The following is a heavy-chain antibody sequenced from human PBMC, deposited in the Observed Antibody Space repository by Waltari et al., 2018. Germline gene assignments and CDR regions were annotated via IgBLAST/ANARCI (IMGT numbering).Heavy chain of an antibody. V-gene: IGHV3-21*01. J-gene: IGHJ6*03. CDR2: ISSSSSYI. D-gene: IGHD6-19*01. Sequence: EVQLVESGGGLVKPGGSLRLSCAASGFTFSSYSMNWVRQAPGKGLEGVSSISSSSSYIYYADSVKGRFTISRDNAKNSLYLQMNSLRAEDTAVYYCARAIAVAPHVGYMDVWGKGTTVTVSS. CDR1: GFTFSSYS. CDR3: ARAIAVAPHVGYMDV.